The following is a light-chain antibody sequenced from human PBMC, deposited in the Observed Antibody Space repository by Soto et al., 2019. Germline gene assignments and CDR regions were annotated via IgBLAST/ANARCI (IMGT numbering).Light chain of an antibody. J-gene: IGKJ1*01. CDR2: DVS. CDR1: QSFSSIY. V-gene: IGKV3-11*01. CDR3: QQRSNWPRT. Sequence: EIVLTQSPGTLSLSPGERATLSCRASQSFSSIYLAWYQQKPGQAPRLLIYDVSNRAAGIPARFSGSGSGTDFTLTISSLEPEDFAVYYCQQRSNWPRTFGQGTKVDIK.